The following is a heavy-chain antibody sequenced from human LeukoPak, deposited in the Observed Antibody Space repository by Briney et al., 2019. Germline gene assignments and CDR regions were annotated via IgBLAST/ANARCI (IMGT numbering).Heavy chain of an antibody. Sequence: PGGSLRLSCAAPGFTFTSHSMNWVRQAPGKGLEWISYITSSSSTIYYADSVKGRFTISRDNAKNSLYLQMNSLRAEDTAIYYCARESAGGPDYWGQGTLVTVSS. D-gene: IGHD6-19*01. CDR2: ITSSSSTI. V-gene: IGHV3-48*01. CDR3: ARESAGGPDY. CDR1: GFTFTSHS. J-gene: IGHJ4*02.